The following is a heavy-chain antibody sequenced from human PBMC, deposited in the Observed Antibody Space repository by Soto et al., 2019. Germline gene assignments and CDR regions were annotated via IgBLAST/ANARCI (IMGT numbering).Heavy chain of an antibody. V-gene: IGHV4-31*03. D-gene: IGHD2-15*01. CDR3: ARELSGGSDYGLNFDN. Sequence: SETLSLTCTVSGGSISRAGFYWTWVRQHPDKGLEWLGYMFYTGSTYYNPSLKSRISMSADTSNNQFSLRLTSVTAADTAMYYCARELSGGSDYGLNFDNWGQGIPVTVSS. J-gene: IGHJ4*02. CDR2: MFYTGST. CDR1: GGSISRAGFY.